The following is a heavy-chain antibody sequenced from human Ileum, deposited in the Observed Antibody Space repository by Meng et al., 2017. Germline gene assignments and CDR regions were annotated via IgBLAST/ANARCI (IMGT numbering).Heavy chain of an antibody. CDR2: INTNTGNP. J-gene: IGHJ4*02. CDR1: GYIFTTYA. D-gene: IGHD4-17*01. CDR3: ARVTGGDYGIEFAY. V-gene: IGHV7-4-1*02. Sequence: VQLVQSGSELKKPGASVKVSCKASGYIFTTYAINWVRQAPGQGLEWMGWINTNTGNPTYAQGFTGRFVFSLDTSVNTAYLQISSVKAEDTAVYYCARVTGGDYGIEFAYWGQGTLVTVSS.